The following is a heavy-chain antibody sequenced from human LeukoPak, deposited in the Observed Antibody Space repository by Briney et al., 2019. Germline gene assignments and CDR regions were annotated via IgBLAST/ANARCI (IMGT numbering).Heavy chain of an antibody. Sequence: PSETLSLTCTVSGDSISGYSWNWIRQPAGKGLEWIGRIYTSGSTNYNPSLNSRVTMSVDTSKNQFSLRLFSVTAADTAVYYCARVSPATVAGFDYWGQGTLVAVSS. CDR1: GDSISGYS. V-gene: IGHV4-4*07. CDR2: IYTSGST. D-gene: IGHD6-19*01. CDR3: ARVSPATVAGFDY. J-gene: IGHJ4*02.